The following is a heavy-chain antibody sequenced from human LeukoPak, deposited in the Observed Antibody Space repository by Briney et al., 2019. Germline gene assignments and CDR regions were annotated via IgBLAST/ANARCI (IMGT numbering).Heavy chain of an antibody. D-gene: IGHD6-13*01. CDR3: ARGGQPDAFDI. CDR1: GFTFSSYA. V-gene: IGHV3-30*04. Sequence: HPGRSLRLSCAASGFTFSSYAMHWVRQAPGKGLEWVTLISYDGSNKYYADSVKGRFTISRDNSKNTLYLQMNSLRAEDTAVYYCARGGQPDAFDIWGQGTMVTVSS. CDR2: ISYDGSNK. J-gene: IGHJ3*02.